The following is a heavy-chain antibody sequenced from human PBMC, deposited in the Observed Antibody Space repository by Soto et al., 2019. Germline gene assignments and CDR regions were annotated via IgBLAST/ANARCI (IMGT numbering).Heavy chain of an antibody. CDR3: ARDNWNSY. D-gene: IGHD1-7*01. CDR2: INPDGSST. V-gene: IGHV3-74*01. CDR1: GFTFSNYW. J-gene: IGHJ4*02. Sequence: EVQLAESGGGLVQPGGSLRLSCAATGFTFSNYWMHWVRQVPGRGLVWVSRINPDGSSTNYADSVKGRFTMSRDNAKNMVYMEMNSLRAEDTAVYYCARDNWNSYWGQGIRVTVSS.